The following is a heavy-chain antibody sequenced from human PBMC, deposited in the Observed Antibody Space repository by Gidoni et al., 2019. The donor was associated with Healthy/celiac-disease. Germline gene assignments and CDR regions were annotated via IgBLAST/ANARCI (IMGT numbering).Heavy chain of an antibody. D-gene: IGHD6-19*01. CDR1: GFTFSSYG. CDR3: AKGGRAVAGTDGGY. V-gene: IGHV3-30*02. J-gene: IGHJ4*02. CDR2: IRYDGSNK. Sequence: QVQLVESGGGVVQPGGSLRLSCAASGFTFSSYGMHWVRQAPGKGLEWVAFIRYDGSNKYYADSVKGRFTISRDNSKNTLYLQMNSLRAEDTAVYYCAKGGRAVAGTDGGYWGQGTLVTVSS.